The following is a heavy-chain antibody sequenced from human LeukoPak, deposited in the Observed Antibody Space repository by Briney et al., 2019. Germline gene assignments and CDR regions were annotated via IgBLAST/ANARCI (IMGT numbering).Heavy chain of an antibody. D-gene: IGHD3-10*02. Sequence: GGTLRLSCAASGFTFSDYYMTWIRQAPGKGLEWVSYISSSGSTIYYADSVKGRFTISRDNDKNSLYLQMNSVGAEGTAVYYCAELGITMIGGVLGKGTTVTIAS. CDR3: AELGITMIGGV. J-gene: IGHJ6*04. CDR1: GFTFSDYY. CDR2: ISSSGSTI. V-gene: IGHV3-11*04.